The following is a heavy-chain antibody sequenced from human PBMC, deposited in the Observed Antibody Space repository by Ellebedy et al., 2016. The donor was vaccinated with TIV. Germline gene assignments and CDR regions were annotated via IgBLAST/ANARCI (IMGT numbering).Heavy chain of an antibody. V-gene: IGHV3-23*01. J-gene: IGHJ3*02. Sequence: GESLKISXAASGFTFSSYTMSWVRQAPGKGLEWVSAIGASGGDTYYADSVKGRFTISRDNAKNMLYLQMNSLRGEDTAVYYCARDYGERGSTNAFDIWGQGTMVTVSS. CDR3: ARDYGERGSTNAFDI. D-gene: IGHD1-26*01. CDR1: GFTFSSYT. CDR2: IGASGGDT.